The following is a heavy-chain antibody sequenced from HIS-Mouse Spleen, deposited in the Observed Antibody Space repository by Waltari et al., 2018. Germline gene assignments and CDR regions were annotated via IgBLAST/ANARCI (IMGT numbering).Heavy chain of an antibody. J-gene: IGHJ2*01. Sequence: QLQLQESGPGLVKPSETLSLTCTVSGGSISSSSYYWGWIRQPPGKGLRWLGSVYYGGTTYYNPSLKSRVTISVDTSKNQFSLKLSSVTAADTAVYYCAREIPYSSSWYDWYFDLWGRGTLVTVSS. CDR2: VYYGGTT. D-gene: IGHD6-13*01. CDR3: AREIPYSSSWYDWYFDL. CDR1: GGSISSSSYY. V-gene: IGHV4-39*07.